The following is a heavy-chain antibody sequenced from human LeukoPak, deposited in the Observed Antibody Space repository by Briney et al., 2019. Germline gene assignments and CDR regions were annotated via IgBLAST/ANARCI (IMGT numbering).Heavy chain of an antibody. J-gene: IGHJ4*02. Sequence: RTGGSLRLSCAASGFTFSSYAMHWVRQAPGKGLEWVAVISYDGSNKYYADSVKGRFTISRDNSKNTLYLQMNSLRAEDTAVYYCARVSPNTVTTLQYFDYWGQGTLVTVSS. D-gene: IGHD4-17*01. V-gene: IGHV3-30*04. CDR3: ARVSPNTVTTLQYFDY. CDR2: ISYDGSNK. CDR1: GFTFSSYA.